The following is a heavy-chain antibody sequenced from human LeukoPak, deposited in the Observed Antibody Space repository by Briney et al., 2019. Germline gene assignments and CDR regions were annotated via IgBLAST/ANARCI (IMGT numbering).Heavy chain of an antibody. D-gene: IGHD3-16*01. CDR2: ISGSGSGI. J-gene: IGHJ4*02. CDR3: AKGIYDYVWGSAPDY. Sequence: GGSLRLSCAASGITFNTYAMAWVRQAPGKGLEWVSSISGSGSGIFYADSVMGRFTISRDNSDNTLYLQLSRLRAEDTALYYCAKGIYDYVWGSAPDYWGRGTLVTVSS. CDR1: GITFNTYA. V-gene: IGHV3-23*01.